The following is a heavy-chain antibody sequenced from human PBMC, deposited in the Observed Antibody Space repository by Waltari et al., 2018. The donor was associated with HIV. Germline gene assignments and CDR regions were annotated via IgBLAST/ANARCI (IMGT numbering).Heavy chain of an antibody. D-gene: IGHD3-22*01. CDR2: IYHSGST. J-gene: IGHJ6*02. CDR1: GYSISSVYY. CDR3: ARCIDYYDSSGYYYANYYYYGMDV. V-gene: IGHV4-38-2*02. Sequence: QVQLQESGPGLVKPSETLSLTCTVSGYSISSVYYWGWIRQPPGKGLEWIGSIYHSGSTYYNPSLKSRVTISVDTSKNQFSLKLSSVTAADTAVYYCARCIDYYDSSGYYYANYYYYGMDVWGQGTTVTVSS.